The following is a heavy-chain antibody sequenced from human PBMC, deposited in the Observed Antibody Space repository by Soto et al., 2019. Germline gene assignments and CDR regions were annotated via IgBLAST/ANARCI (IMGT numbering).Heavy chain of an antibody. CDR2: IYYSGST. CDR3: ARDPTGGVDP. D-gene: IGHD2-8*02. V-gene: IGHV4-31*02. Sequence: TLSLPLTLSGGSISSGGDYWSWIRQHPGKGLEWIGYIYYSGSTYYNPSLKSRVTISVDTSKNQFSLKLSSVTAADTAVYYCARDPTGGVDPWGQGTLVTVSS. CDR1: GGSISSGGDY. J-gene: IGHJ5*02.